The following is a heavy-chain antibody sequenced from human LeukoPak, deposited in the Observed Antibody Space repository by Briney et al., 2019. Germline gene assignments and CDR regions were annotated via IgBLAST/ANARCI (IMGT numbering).Heavy chain of an antibody. Sequence: SVTVSFKASGGTFSSYAISWVRQAPGQGLEWMGGIIPIFGTANYAQKFQGRVTITADESTSTAYMELSSLRSEDTAVYYCARVKGYCSGGSCYSDYYYGMDVWGQGTTVTVSS. CDR2: IIPIFGTA. CDR3: ARVKGYCSGGSCYSDYYYGMDV. J-gene: IGHJ6*02. V-gene: IGHV1-69*13. D-gene: IGHD2-15*01. CDR1: GGTFSSYA.